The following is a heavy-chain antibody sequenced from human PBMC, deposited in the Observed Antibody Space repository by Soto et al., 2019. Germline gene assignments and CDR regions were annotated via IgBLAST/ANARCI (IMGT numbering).Heavy chain of an antibody. V-gene: IGHV1-46*01. CDR2: INPSGGTT. Sequence: ASVKVSCTASGYTLTNYHIHWVRQAPEDGLEWMGRINPSGGTTIYAQKFHGRVTMTRDTSTSTVYMELSSLRSEDTAVYYCAREVLIDLNYFDYWGQGALVTVSS. D-gene: IGHD2-21*01. CDR1: GYTLTNYH. CDR3: AREVLIDLNYFDY. J-gene: IGHJ4*02.